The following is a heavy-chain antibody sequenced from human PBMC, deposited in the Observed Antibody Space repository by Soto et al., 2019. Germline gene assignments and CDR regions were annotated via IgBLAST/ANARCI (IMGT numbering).Heavy chain of an antibody. J-gene: IGHJ5*02. V-gene: IGHV1-18*01. CDR1: GYTFTSYG. Sequence: VKVSCKASGYTFTSYGISWVRQAPGQGLEWMGWISAYNGNTNYAQKLQGRVTMTTDTSTSTAYMELRSLRSDDTAVYYCARSSYSNDSSGYPDWFDPWGQGTLVTVSS. D-gene: IGHD3-22*01. CDR3: ARSSYSNDSSGYPDWFDP. CDR2: ISAYNGNT.